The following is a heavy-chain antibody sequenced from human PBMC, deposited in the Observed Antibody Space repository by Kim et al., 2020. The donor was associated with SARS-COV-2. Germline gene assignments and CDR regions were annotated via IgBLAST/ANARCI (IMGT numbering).Heavy chain of an antibody. CDR1: GGSISSSSYY. CDR3: ASGSYACFDY. J-gene: IGHJ4*02. V-gene: IGHV4-39*01. CDR2: IYYSGST. D-gene: IGHD1-26*01. Sequence: SETLSLTCTVSGGSISSSSYYWGWIRQPPGKGLEWIGSIYYSGSTYYNPSLKSRVTISVDTSKNQFSLKLSSVTAADTAVYYCASGSYACFDYWGQGTLVTVSS.